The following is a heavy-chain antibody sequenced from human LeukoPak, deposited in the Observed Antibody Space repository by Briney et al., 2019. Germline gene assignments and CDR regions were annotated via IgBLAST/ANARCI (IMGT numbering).Heavy chain of an antibody. J-gene: IGHJ4*02. D-gene: IGHD2-2*01. CDR2: ISYDGSNK. Sequence: GGSLRLSCAASGFTFSSYAMHWVRQAPGKGLEWVAVISYDGSNKYYADSVKGRFTISRDNSKNTLYLQMNSLRAEDTAVYYCARGTLEYQLLNYFDYWGQGTLVTVSS. CDR1: GFTFSSYA. CDR3: ARGTLEYQLLNYFDY. V-gene: IGHV3-30-3*01.